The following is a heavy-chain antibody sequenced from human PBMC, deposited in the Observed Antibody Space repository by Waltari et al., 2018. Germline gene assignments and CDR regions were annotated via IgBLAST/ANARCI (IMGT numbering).Heavy chain of an antibody. CDR3: AGGRFGELLWVDY. V-gene: IGHV1-69*01. J-gene: IGHJ4*02. Sequence: QVQLVQSGAEVKKPGSSVKVSCKASGGTFSSYPIHWARQAPGQGLEWMGGIIPIFGTANYAQKFQGRVTITADESTSTAYMELSSLRSEDTAVYYCAGGRFGELLWVDYWGQGTLVTVSS. CDR1: GGTFSSYP. CDR2: IIPIFGTA. D-gene: IGHD3-10*01.